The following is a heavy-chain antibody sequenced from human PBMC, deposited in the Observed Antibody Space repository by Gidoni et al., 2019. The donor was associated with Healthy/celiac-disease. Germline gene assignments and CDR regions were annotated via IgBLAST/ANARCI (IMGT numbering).Heavy chain of an antibody. CDR2: ISSSSSTI. CDR1: GFTFSSYS. D-gene: IGHD7-27*01. CDR3: ARDRDRTGDGAFDI. J-gene: IGHJ3*02. Sequence: EVQLVESGGGLVQPGGSLRLPCAASGFTFSSYSMNWVRQAPGKGLEWVSYISSSSSTIYYADSVKGRFTISRDNAKNSLYLQMNSLRDEDTAVYYCARDRDRTGDGAFDIWGQGTMVTVSS. V-gene: IGHV3-48*02.